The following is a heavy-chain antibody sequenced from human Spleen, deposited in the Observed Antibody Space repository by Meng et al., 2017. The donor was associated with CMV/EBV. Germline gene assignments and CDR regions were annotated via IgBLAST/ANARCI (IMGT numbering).Heavy chain of an antibody. J-gene: IGHJ4*02. CDR3: ARSCNGNTCPFDF. Sequence: KATEGTCRTDAVNWVRQAPGQGLEWMGRIIPIYGTTNYAQKLQGRVTITTDESTGTAYMELSSLRSEDAAVYYCARSCNGNTCPFDFWGQGTLVTVSS. CDR1: EGTCRTDA. V-gene: IGHV1-69*05. CDR2: IIPIYGTT. D-gene: IGHD2/OR15-2a*01.